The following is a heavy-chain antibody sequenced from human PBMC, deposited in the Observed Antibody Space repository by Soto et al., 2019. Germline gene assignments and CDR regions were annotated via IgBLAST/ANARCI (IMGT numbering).Heavy chain of an antibody. V-gene: IGHV1-18*04. CDR2: ISVYNGNI. CDR1: GYTFTSYG. D-gene: IGHD3-3*01. CDR3: ARAGHDYDFWSGYYGMDV. Sequence: QLVQSGAEVKKPGASVKVSCKASGYTFTSYGVTWVRQAPGQGLEWMGWISVYNGNINYAQKLQGRVTMTTDTSTNTAYMELRSLRSDDTAVYYCARAGHDYDFWSGYYGMDVWGQGTTVTVSS. J-gene: IGHJ6*02.